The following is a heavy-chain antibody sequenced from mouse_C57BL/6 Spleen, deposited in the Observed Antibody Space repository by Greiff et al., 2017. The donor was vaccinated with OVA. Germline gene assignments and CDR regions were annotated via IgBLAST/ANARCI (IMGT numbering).Heavy chain of an antibody. CDR2: IWRGGST. CDR1: GFSLTSYG. Sequence: QVQLKESGPGLVQPSQSLSITCTVSGFSLTSYGVHWVRQSPGKGLEWLGVIWRGGSTDYNAAFMSRLSITKDNSKSQVFFKMNSLQADDTAIYYCAKNEGGSRPYYYAMDYWGQGTSVTVSS. CDR3: AKNEGGSRPYYYAMDY. V-gene: IGHV2-5*01. D-gene: IGHD1-1*01. J-gene: IGHJ4*01.